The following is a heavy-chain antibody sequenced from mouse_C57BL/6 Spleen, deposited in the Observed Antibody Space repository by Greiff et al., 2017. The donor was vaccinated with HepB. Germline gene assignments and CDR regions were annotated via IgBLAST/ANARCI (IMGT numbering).Heavy chain of an antibody. D-gene: IGHD5-1*01. CDR3: AREDLIRYFDV. CDR1: GFTFSSYA. V-gene: IGHV5-4*01. Sequence: EVQLVESGGGLVKPGGSLKLSCAASGFTFSSYAMSWVRQTPEKRLEWVATISDGGSYTYYPDNVKGRFTISRDKAKNNLYLQMSHLKSEDTAMYYCAREDLIRYFDVWGTGTTVTVSS. CDR2: ISDGGSYT. J-gene: IGHJ1*03.